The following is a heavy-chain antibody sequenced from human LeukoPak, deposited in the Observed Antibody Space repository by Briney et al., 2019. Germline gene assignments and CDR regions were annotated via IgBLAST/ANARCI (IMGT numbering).Heavy chain of an antibody. CDR1: GFTVSSNY. D-gene: IGHD3-9*01. CDR2: IYSGGST. Sequence: GGSLRLSCAASGFTVSSNYMSWVRQAPGKGLEWVSVIYSGGSTYYADSVKGRFTISRDNSKNTLYLQMNSLRAEDTAVYYCARGGYYDILTGPYYFDYWGQGTLVTVSS. J-gene: IGHJ4*02. CDR3: ARGGYYDILTGPYYFDY. V-gene: IGHV3-66*01.